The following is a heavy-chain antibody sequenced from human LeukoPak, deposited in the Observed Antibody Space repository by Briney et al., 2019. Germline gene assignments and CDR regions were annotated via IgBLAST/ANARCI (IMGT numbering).Heavy chain of an antibody. CDR1: GYTFTSCD. D-gene: IGHD6-19*01. CDR3: TRGSSGRRDN. J-gene: IGHJ4*02. Sequence: ASVTVSCKDSGYTFTSCDINWVRQATGQGLEWMGWMNPNSGNTGYGQSFQGRITMTRDTSIGTAYMELSNLTSEDTAIYYCTRGSSGRRDNWGQGTLVTVSA. V-gene: IGHV1-8*01. CDR2: MNPNSGNT.